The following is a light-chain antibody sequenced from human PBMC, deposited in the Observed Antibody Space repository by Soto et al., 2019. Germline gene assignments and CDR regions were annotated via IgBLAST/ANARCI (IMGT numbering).Light chain of an antibody. CDR1: QSVSSY. CDR3: QQYGSSRIT. J-gene: IGKJ5*01. CDR2: GAS. Sequence: DIVMNQSPLSLPVTPGEPASISCRSSQSVSSYLAWYQQKPGQAPRLLIYGASSRATGIPDRFSGSGSGTDFTLTISRLEPEDFAVYYCQQYGSSRITFGQGTRLEIK. V-gene: IGKV3-20*01.